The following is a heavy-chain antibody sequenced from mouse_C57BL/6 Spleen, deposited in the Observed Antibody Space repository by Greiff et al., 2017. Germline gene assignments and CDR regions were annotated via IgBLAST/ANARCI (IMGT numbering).Heavy chain of an antibody. V-gene: IGHV5-6*01. CDR3: ARHDYYYYAMDD. CDR2: ISSGGSYT. CDR1: GFTFSSYG. Sequence: EVQRVESGGDLVKPGGSLKLSCAASGFTFSSYGMSWVRQTPDKRLEWVATISSGGSYTYYPDSVKGRFTISRDNAKNTLYLQRSSLKSEDTAMYDCARHDYYYYAMDDWGQGTSVTVSS. D-gene: IGHD2-4*01. J-gene: IGHJ4*01.